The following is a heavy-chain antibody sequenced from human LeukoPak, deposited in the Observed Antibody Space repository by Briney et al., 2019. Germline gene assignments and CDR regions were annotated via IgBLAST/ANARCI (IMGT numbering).Heavy chain of an antibody. CDR1: GFTFSSYW. Sequence: GGSLRLSCAVSGFTFSSYWMTWVRQAPGKGLEWVANIKYDGSEKYYVDSVKGRFTISRDNAKNSLYLQMNSLRAEDTAVYYCASLLGYSYGSSFDYWGQGTLVTVSS. J-gene: IGHJ4*02. CDR2: IKYDGSEK. V-gene: IGHV3-7*01. D-gene: IGHD5-18*01. CDR3: ASLLGYSYGSSFDY.